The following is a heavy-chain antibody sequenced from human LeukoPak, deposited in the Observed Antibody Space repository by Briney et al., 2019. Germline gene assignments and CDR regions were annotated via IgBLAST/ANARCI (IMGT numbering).Heavy chain of an antibody. J-gene: IGHJ4*02. CDR2: MYYSGST. D-gene: IGHD3-22*01. CDR3: ARQYYDRTGYYYFDH. V-gene: IGHV4-39*01. Sequence: SKTLSLTCTVPGNAITGSTYYWGWIRQPPGKGLEWIGSMYYSGSTYSNASLKSRVTISADTSKNQFSLKLSSVTAADTATYYCARQYYDRTGYYYFDHWTQGTLVTVSS. CDR1: GNAITGSTYY.